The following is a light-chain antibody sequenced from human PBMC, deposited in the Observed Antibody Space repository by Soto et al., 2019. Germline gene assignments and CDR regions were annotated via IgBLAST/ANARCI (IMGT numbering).Light chain of an antibody. V-gene: IGKV3-11*01. CDR3: QLGCKWPRR. Sequence: EIVLTQSPATLSLSPGERATLSCRASQSVSSYLAWYQQKPGQAPRLHIYGASNRATGIPARFSGSGSGTDGSPPGSGLEPEDFAGYNCQLGCKWPRRVGHGTKVDIK. CDR2: GAS. J-gene: IGKJ1*01. CDR1: QSVSSY.